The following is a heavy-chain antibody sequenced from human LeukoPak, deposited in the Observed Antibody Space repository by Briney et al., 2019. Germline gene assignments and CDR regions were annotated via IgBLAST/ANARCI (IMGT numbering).Heavy chain of an antibody. CDR1: GYTFSSYG. CDR3: VGSSYGYYFYRDV. Sequence: PGGSLRLSCAGTGYTFSSYGMNWVRQAPGKGLEWVSSMSRNSDSEKYADSVRGRFTISRDNAKNSLHPQMNSLRAEDTAVYYGVGSSYGYYFYRDVGGKGTTVTVSS. D-gene: IGHD3-16*01. V-gene: IGHV3-48*01. J-gene: IGHJ6*03. CDR2: MSRNSDSE.